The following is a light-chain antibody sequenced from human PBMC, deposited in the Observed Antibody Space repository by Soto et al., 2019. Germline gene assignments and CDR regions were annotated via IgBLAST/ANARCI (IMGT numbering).Light chain of an antibody. V-gene: IGKV1-8*01. J-gene: IGKJ1*01. CDR1: QGISSY. CDR2: AAS. CDR3: LQDYSYPWT. Sequence: AIRMTQSPSSLSASTVDIVTITFLASQGISSYLAWYQQKPGKAPKLLIYAASSLQSGVPSRFSGSASGTDFTLTISSLQPEDFATYYCLQDYSYPWTFGQGTKVDIK.